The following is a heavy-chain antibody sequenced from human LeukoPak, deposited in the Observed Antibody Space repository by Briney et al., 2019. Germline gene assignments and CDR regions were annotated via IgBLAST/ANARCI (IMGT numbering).Heavy chain of an antibody. CDR2: IYHSGST. J-gene: IGHJ4*02. D-gene: IGHD3-10*01. CDR1: GGSISSYY. V-gene: IGHV4-59*12. Sequence: SETLSLTCTVSGGSISSYYWSWIRQPPGKGLEWIGYIYHSGSTYYNPSLKSRVTISVDRSKNQFSLKLSSVTAADTAVYYCARDSGGESAPDYWGQGTLVTVSS. CDR3: ARDSGGESAPDY.